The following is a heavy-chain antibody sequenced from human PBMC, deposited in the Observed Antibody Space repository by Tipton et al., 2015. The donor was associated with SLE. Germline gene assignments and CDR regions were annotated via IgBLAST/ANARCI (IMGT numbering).Heavy chain of an antibody. CDR3: ARDPYPYHSGTPL. V-gene: IGHV1-18*01. D-gene: IGHD2-15*01. CDR1: GYTFTSYA. Sequence: QSGAEIKKPGASVKVSCKASGYTFTSYAISWVRQAPGQGLEWMGWINPYTGNTDYAQKVQGRVTMTTDTSRSTAYLDLRSLRPDDTAVYYCARDPYPYHSGTPLWGQGALVTVST. CDR2: INPYTGNT. J-gene: IGHJ4*02.